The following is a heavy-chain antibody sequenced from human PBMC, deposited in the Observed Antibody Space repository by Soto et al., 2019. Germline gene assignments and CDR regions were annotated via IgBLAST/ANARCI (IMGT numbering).Heavy chain of an antibody. CDR3: AREIRLYRPHNGMDF. J-gene: IGHJ6*02. Sequence: PGGSLRLSCAASGFTFSSYWMHWVRQAPGKGLVWVSRINSDGSSTSYADSVKGRFTISRDNAKNTLYLQMNSLRAEDTAVYYCAREIRLYRPHNGMDFWGQGTTVTVSS. CDR2: INSDGSST. V-gene: IGHV3-74*01. CDR1: GFTFSSYW.